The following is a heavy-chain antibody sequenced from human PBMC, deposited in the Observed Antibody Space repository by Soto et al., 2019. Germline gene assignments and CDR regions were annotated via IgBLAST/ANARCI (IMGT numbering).Heavy chain of an antibody. D-gene: IGHD3-10*01. CDR1: GGSISSSSYY. Sequence: SETLSLTCTVSGGSISSSSYYWGWIRQPPGKGLEWIGEIYYSGSTYYNPSLKSRVTISVDTSKNQFSLKLSSVTAADTAVYYCARGPPTFDYWGQGTLVTVSS. J-gene: IGHJ4*02. CDR3: ARGPPTFDY. V-gene: IGHV4-39*01. CDR2: IYYSGST.